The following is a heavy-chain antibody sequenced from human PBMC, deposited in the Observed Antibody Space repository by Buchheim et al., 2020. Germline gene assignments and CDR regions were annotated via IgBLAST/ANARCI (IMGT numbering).Heavy chain of an antibody. D-gene: IGHD2-2*01. Sequence: QVQLQQWGAGLLKPSETLSLTCAVYGGSFSGYYWSWIRQPPGKGLEWIGEINHSGSTNYNPSLKSRVTISVDTSKNQFSLKLSSVTAADTAVYYCARETYHCSSTSCHLLGWFDPWGQGTL. J-gene: IGHJ5*02. V-gene: IGHV4-34*01. CDR2: INHSGST. CDR3: ARETYHCSSTSCHLLGWFDP. CDR1: GGSFSGYY.